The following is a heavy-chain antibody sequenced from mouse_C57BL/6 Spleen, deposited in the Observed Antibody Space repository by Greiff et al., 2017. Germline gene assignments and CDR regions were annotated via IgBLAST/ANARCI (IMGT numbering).Heavy chain of an antibody. CDR1: GYTFTSYW. V-gene: IGHV1-74*01. CDR2: IHPSDSDT. D-gene: IGHD2-1*01. J-gene: IGHJ2*01. CDR3: AMGGNYDYFDY. Sequence: VKLQQPGAELVKPGASVKVSCKASGYTFTSYWMHWVKQRPGQGLEWIGRIHPSDSDTNYNQKFKGKATLTVDKSSSTAYMQLSSLTSEDSAVYYCAMGGNYDYFDYWGQGTTLTVSS.